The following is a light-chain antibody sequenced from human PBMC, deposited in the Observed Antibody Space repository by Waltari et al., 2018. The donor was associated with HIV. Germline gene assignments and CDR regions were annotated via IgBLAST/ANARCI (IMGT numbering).Light chain of an antibody. Sequence: HSALTQPASVSGSPGQSITISCTGTSSNVGTYNLVSWYQQHPGKAPKLLIYEVKRRPSGLSVRFSGSKSGNTASLTVSGLQAEDEAIYYCCSYAGSDTLVFGGGTSLTIL. CDR1: SSNVGTYNL. CDR3: CSYAGSDTLV. V-gene: IGLV2-23*02. J-gene: IGLJ3*02. CDR2: EVK.